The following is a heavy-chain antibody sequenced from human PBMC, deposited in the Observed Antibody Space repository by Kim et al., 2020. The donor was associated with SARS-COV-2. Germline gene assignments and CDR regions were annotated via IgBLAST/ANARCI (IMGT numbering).Heavy chain of an antibody. V-gene: IGHV3-30*01. Sequence: YADSVKGRFTISRDNSKNTLYLQMNSLRAEDTAVYYCARDHGGHSGYFDYWGQGTLVTVSS. CDR3: ARDHGGHSGYFDY. J-gene: IGHJ4*02. D-gene: IGHD3-10*01.